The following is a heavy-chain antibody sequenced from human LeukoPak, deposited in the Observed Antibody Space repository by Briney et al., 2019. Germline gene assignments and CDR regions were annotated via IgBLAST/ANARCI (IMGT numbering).Heavy chain of an antibody. V-gene: IGHV1-8*01. CDR3: ARVYDSSGYFPRAFDY. CDR1: GYTFTSYD. Sequence: ASVKVSCKASGYTFTSYDINWVRQATGQGLEWMGWMNPNSGNTGYAQKFQGRVTMTRNTSISTACMELSSLRSEDTAVYYCARVYDSSGYFPRAFDYWGQGTLVTVSS. D-gene: IGHD3-22*01. J-gene: IGHJ4*02. CDR2: MNPNSGNT.